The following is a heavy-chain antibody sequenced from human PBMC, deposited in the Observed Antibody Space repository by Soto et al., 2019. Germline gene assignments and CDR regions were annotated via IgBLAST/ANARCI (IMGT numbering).Heavy chain of an antibody. CDR3: ANRPYDWNYHY. CDR2: ISYDGNNK. D-gene: IGHD1-7*01. V-gene: IGHV3-30*18. CDR1: GFTFGSYA. Sequence: QVHLVESGGGVVEPGRSPRLSCAASGFTFGSYAMHWVRQPPGKGLEWVAVISYDGNNKHYANSVRGRFTISRDNPQSTLYLQMNSLAAEDTAVYFCANRPYDWNYHYWGQGTLVTVSS. J-gene: IGHJ4*02.